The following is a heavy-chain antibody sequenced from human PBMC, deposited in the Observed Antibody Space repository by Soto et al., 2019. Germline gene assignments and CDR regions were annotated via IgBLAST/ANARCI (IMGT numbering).Heavy chain of an antibody. Sequence: QITLKESGPTLVKPTQTLTLTCTFSGFSLSTSGVGVGWIRQPPGKALEWLALIYWDDDKRYSPSLKSRLTTXKXTXXNQVVLTMTNMDPVDTATYYCAHRYCSGGSCYLDYWGQGTLVTVSS. CDR3: AHRYCSGGSCYLDY. J-gene: IGHJ4*02. CDR1: GFSLSTSGVG. CDR2: IYWDDDK. D-gene: IGHD2-15*01. V-gene: IGHV2-5*02.